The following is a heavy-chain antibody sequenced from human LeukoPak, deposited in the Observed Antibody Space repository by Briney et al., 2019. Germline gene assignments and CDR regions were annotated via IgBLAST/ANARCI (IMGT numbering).Heavy chain of an antibody. D-gene: IGHD3-22*01. CDR3: ARYHPIYYDSSGNYYYGMDV. CDR1: GGSISSGGYY. V-gene: IGHV4-31*03. Sequence: PSETLSLTCTVSGGSISSGGYYWSWVRQHPGKGLEWIGYIYYSGSTYYNPSLKSRVTISVDTSKNQFSLKLSSVTAADTAVYYCARYHPIYYDSSGNYYYGMDVWGQGTTVTVSS. CDR2: IYYSGST. J-gene: IGHJ6*02.